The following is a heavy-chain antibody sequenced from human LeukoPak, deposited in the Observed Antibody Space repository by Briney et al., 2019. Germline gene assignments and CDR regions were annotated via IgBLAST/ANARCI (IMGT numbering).Heavy chain of an antibody. D-gene: IGHD2-15*01. Sequence: GESLKISCEGSGYSFTSYWIGWVRQMPGKGLEWMGIIYPGDSDTRYSPSFQGQVTISADKSISTAYLQWSSLKASDTAMYYCARRDCSGGSCYHFDYWGQGTLVTVSS. CDR3: ARRDCSGGSCYHFDY. CDR2: IYPGDSDT. J-gene: IGHJ4*02. V-gene: IGHV5-51*01. CDR1: GYSFTSYW.